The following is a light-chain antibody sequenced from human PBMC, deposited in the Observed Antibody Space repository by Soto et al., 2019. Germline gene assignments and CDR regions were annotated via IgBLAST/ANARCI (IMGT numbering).Light chain of an antibody. CDR2: GAS. V-gene: IGKV3-15*01. CDR3: QQLLSYPIT. J-gene: IGKJ5*01. Sequence: EIVMTQSPATLSVSPGEGATLPCRASQSVSSNLAWYQQKPGQAPRLLIYGASTRATGIPARFSGSGSGTEFTLTISSLQSEDFATYYCQQLLSYPITFGQGTRREIK. CDR1: QSVSSN.